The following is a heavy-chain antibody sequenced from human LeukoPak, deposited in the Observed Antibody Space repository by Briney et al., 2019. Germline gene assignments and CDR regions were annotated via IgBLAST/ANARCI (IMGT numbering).Heavy chain of an antibody. CDR3: ARNIGQYYDFWSGYPAPYFYYYYMDV. CDR2: INPNSGVT. CDR1: GYTFTAYY. D-gene: IGHD3-3*01. Sequence: ASVKVSCKTSGYTFTAYYIHWVRQAPGQGLEWMGWINPNSGVTKNAQKFDRVTMTRDTSISTAYLELGSLRSDDTAVYYCARNIGQYYDFWSGYPAPYFYYYYMDVWGKGTTVTVSS. V-gene: IGHV1-2*02. J-gene: IGHJ6*03.